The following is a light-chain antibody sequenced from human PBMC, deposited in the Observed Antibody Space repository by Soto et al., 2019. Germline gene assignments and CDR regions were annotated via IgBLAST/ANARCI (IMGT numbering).Light chain of an antibody. Sequence: DIQMTQSPSSLSASLGDRVTITCRASQGIGVYLAWFQQKPGNAPKLLIYAASTLQSGVPSRFSGSGSGTDFTITVSSLQPEDVATYYCQRYNSAPLTFGGGTRVEIK. CDR3: QRYNSAPLT. V-gene: IGKV1-27*01. CDR1: QGIGVY. CDR2: AAS. J-gene: IGKJ4*01.